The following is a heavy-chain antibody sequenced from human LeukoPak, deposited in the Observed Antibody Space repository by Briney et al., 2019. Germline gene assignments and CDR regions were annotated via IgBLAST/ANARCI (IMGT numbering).Heavy chain of an antibody. J-gene: IGHJ4*02. D-gene: IGHD2-2*01. CDR1: GFTVSNNY. Sequence: GGSLRLSCAASGFTVSNNYMSWVRQAPGKGLEWVSIIYSGGSTYYADSVKDRFTISRDNSKNTLYLQMNSLRAEDTAVYYCARDATESSSVDYWGQGTLVTVSS. CDR3: ARDATESSSVDY. CDR2: IYSGGST. V-gene: IGHV3-66*01.